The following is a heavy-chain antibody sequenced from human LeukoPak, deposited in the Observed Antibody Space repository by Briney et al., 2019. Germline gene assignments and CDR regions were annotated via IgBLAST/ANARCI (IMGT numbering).Heavy chain of an antibody. J-gene: IGHJ4*02. Sequence: GGSLRLSCAASGFTFSSYWMHWVRQAPGKGLVWVSRINSDGSSTSYADSVKGRFTISRDNAKNTLYLQMNSLRAEDTAVYYCARAMGRGYSGYDRLSPFDYWGQGTLVTVSS. CDR1: GFTFSSYW. V-gene: IGHV3-74*01. CDR3: ARAMGRGYSGYDRLSPFDY. D-gene: IGHD5-12*01. CDR2: INSDGSST.